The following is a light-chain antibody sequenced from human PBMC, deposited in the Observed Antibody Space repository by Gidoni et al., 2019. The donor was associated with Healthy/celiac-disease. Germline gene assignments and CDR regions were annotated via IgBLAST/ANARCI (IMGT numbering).Light chain of an antibody. CDR3: QSYDSSLSGSVV. CDR1: SNIGAGYD. V-gene: IGLV1-40*01. CDR2: GNS. Sequence: QSVLTQPPSVSGAPGPWKSESNIGAGYDVHWYQQLPGTAPKLLIYGNSNRPSGVPDRFSGSKSGTSASLAITGLQAEDEADYYCQSYDSSLSGSVVFGGGTKLTVL. J-gene: IGLJ2*01.